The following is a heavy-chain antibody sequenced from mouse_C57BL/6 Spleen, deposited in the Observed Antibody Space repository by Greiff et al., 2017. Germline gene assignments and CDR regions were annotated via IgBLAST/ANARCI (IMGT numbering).Heavy chain of an antibody. CDR1: GFTFSSYA. CDR2: ISDGGSYT. J-gene: IGHJ1*03. V-gene: IGHV5-4*03. Sequence: EVMLVESGGGLVKPGGSLKLSCAASGFTFSSYAMSWVRQTPEKRLEWVATISDGGSYTYYPDNVKGRVTISRDNAKNNLYLQMSHLKSEDTAMYYCARAYDYDWYLDVWGTGTTVTVSS. CDR3: ARAYDYDWYLDV. D-gene: IGHD2-4*01.